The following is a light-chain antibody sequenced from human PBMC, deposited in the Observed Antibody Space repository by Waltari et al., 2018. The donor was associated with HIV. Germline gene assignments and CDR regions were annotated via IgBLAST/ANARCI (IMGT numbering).Light chain of an antibody. Sequence: GQSITISCTGTNSDVGGYNYVSWYQQHPGKAPKLMIYDVTKRPTGISNRFSGSKSGNTASLTISGLQAEDEADYFCSSFANNNTPVLFGGGTKLTVL. V-gene: IGLV2-14*03. CDR2: DVT. CDR1: NSDVGGYNY. CDR3: SSFANNNTPVL. J-gene: IGLJ2*01.